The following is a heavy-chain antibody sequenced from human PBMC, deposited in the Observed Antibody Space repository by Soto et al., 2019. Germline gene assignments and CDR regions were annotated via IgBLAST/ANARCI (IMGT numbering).Heavy chain of an antibody. CDR3: TASSGWYNAFDI. Sequence: PGGSLRLSCAASGFTFSSYGMHWVRQAPGKGLEWVAVISYDGSNKYYADSVKGRFTISRDNSKNTLYLQMNSLRAEDTAVYYCTASSGWYNAFDIWGQGTMVTVSS. J-gene: IGHJ3*02. CDR2: ISYDGSNK. V-gene: IGHV3-30*03. D-gene: IGHD6-19*01. CDR1: GFTFSSYG.